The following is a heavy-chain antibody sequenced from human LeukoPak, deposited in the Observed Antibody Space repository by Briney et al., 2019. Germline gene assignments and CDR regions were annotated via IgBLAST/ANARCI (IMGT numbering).Heavy chain of an antibody. CDR3: AREYLEISGSSLFDY. V-gene: IGHV4-38-2*02. Sequence: SETLSLTCTVSGYSISSGYYWGWIRQPPGKGLEWIGSIYYSGSTYYNPSLKSRVTISVDTSKNQFSLKLSSVTAADTAVYYCAREYLEISGSSLFDYWGQGTLVTVSS. CDR2: IYYSGST. J-gene: IGHJ4*02. D-gene: IGHD1-26*01. CDR1: GYSISSGYY.